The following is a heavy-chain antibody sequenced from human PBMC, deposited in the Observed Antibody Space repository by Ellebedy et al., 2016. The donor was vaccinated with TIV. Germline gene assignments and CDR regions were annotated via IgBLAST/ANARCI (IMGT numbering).Heavy chain of an antibody. Sequence: SETLSLTCTVSGGAINNDYWNWIRQPPGKGLEWIGYINNSGSTNPNPSLKSRLTISVDTSKNQFSLRLSSVTAADTAVYYCARLTLDSSSWHDAFDIWGQGTMVTVSS. D-gene: IGHD6-13*01. CDR1: GGAINNDY. V-gene: IGHV4-59*08. J-gene: IGHJ3*02. CDR2: INNSGST. CDR3: ARLTLDSSSWHDAFDI.